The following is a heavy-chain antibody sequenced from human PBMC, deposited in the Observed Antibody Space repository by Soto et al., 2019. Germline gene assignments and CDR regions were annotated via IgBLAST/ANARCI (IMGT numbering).Heavy chain of an antibody. Sequence: PVGSLRLSCADSGFTFSSYGMHWVRQAPGKGLEWVAVISYDGSNKYYADSVKGRFTISRDNSKNTLYLQMNSLRAEDTAVYYCAKATPMIFGVVKDAFDIWGQGTMVNVSS. J-gene: IGHJ3*02. D-gene: IGHD3-3*01. CDR2: ISYDGSNK. CDR1: GFTFSSYG. CDR3: AKATPMIFGVVKDAFDI. V-gene: IGHV3-30*18.